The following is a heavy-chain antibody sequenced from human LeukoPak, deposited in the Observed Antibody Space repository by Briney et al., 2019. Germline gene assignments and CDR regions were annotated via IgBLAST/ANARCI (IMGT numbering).Heavy chain of an antibody. CDR2: IYHSGST. CDR3: ARAGTGNNWFDP. CDR1: GGSISSGGYS. J-gene: IGHJ5*02. D-gene: IGHD1-1*01. Sequence: PSETLSLTCAVSGGSISSGGYSWSWIRQPPGKGLEWIGYIYHSGSTYYNPSLKSRVTISVDRSKNQFFLKLSSVTAADTAVYYCARAGTGNNWFDPWGQGTLVTVSS. V-gene: IGHV4-30-2*01.